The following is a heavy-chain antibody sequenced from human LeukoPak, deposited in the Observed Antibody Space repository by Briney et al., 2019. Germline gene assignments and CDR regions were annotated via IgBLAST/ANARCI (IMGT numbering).Heavy chain of an antibody. D-gene: IGHD1-26*01. CDR3: ARGQEWELLYYFDY. CDR1: GGSISCSSYY. CDR2: IYYSGST. Sequence: SETLSLTCTVYGGSISCSSYYWGWLRQPPGKGLEWIGNIYYSGSTYYNPSLKSRVTISVDTSKNQFSLKLSSVTAADTAVYYCARGQEWELLYYFDYWGQGTLVTVSS. V-gene: IGHV4-39*07. J-gene: IGHJ4*02.